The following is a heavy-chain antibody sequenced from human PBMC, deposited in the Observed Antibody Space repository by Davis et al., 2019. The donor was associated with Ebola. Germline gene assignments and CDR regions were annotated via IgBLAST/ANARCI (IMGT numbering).Heavy chain of an antibody. CDR1: GFTFNSYG. V-gene: IGHV3-23*01. CDR2: ISGSGGNT. D-gene: IGHD3-3*01. CDR3: AREGVGGHGMDV. J-gene: IGHJ6*02. Sequence: GESLKISCGTSGFTFNSYGMNWVRQAPGKGLEWVSYISGSGGNTYYADSVKGRFTISRDNSKSTLYLQMNSLRADDTAVYYCAREGVGGHGMDVWGQGTTVTVSS.